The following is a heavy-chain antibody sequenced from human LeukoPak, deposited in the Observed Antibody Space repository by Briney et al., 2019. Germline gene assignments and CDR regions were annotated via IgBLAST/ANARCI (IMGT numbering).Heavy chain of an antibody. CDR3: ATDPLYKGDAFDI. CDR2: IYYSGST. D-gene: IGHD5-24*01. CDR1: GGSITYYY. Sequence: SETLSLTCTVSGGSITYYYWSWIRQPPGKGLEWIGYIYYSGSTNYNPSLKSRVTISVDTSKNQFSLKLSSVTAADTAVYYCATDPLYKGDAFDIWGQGTMVTVSS. V-gene: IGHV4-59*01. J-gene: IGHJ3*02.